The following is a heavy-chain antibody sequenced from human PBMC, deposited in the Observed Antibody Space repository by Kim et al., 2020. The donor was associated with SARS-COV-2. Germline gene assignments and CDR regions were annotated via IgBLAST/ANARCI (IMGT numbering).Heavy chain of an antibody. CDR1: GGTFSSYA. J-gene: IGHJ4*02. V-gene: IGHV1-69*13. CDR3: ARDLMITGPRRWLQSPLGLGD. CDR2: IIPIFGTA. D-gene: IGHD5-12*01. Sequence: SVKVSCKASGGTFSSYAISWVRQAPGQGLEWMGGIIPIFGTANYAQKFQGRVTITADESTSTAYMELSSLRSEDTAVYYCARDLMITGPRRWLQSPLGLGDWGQGTLVTVSS.